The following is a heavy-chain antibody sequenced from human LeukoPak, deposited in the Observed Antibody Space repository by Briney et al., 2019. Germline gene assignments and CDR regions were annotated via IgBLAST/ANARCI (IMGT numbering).Heavy chain of an antibody. Sequence: SETLSLTCTVSGGSMNNYYWSWFRLPPGKGLEWIAYVYQTGDTRYNPSLKSRVSISLDTSKNQFSLKVSSVTATDTAVYYCARHPFSAPFDYWGQGILVTVSS. V-gene: IGHV4-59*08. CDR3: ARHPFSAPFDY. J-gene: IGHJ4*02. D-gene: IGHD6-19*01. CDR2: VYQTGDT. CDR1: GGSMNNYY.